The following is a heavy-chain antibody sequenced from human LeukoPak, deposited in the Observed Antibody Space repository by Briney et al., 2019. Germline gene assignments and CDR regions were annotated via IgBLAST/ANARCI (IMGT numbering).Heavy chain of an antibody. D-gene: IGHD6-19*01. CDR1: GGSFSGYY. CDR3: ASTNIGYSSGWFYYYYMDV. Sequence: ASETLSLTCAVYGGSFSGYYWSWIRQPPGKGLEWIGEINHSGSTNYNPSLKSRVTISVDTSKNQFSLKLNSVTAADTAVYYCASTNIGYSSGWFYYYYMDVWGKGTTVTVSS. J-gene: IGHJ6*03. V-gene: IGHV4-34*01. CDR2: INHSGST.